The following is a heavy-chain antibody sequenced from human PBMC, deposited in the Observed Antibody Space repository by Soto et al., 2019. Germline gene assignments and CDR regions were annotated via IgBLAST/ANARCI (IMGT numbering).Heavy chain of an antibody. CDR3: ARELTGSSPNYYYYGMDV. D-gene: IGHD1-26*01. CDR1: GGSISSGGYS. CDR2: IYHSGST. Sequence: PSETLSLTCAVSGGSISSGGYSWSWIRQPPGKGLEWIGEIYHSGSTNYNPSLKSRVTISVDKSKNQFSLKLSSVTAADTAVYYCARELTGSSPNYYYYGMDVWGQGTTVTVSS. J-gene: IGHJ6*02. V-gene: IGHV4-30-2*01.